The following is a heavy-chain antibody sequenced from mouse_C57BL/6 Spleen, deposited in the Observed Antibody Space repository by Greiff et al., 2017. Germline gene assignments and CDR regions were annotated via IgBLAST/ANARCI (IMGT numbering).Heavy chain of an antibody. J-gene: IGHJ2*01. Sequence: QVPLQQSGAGLVRPGGSVTLSCTASGYTFTDYEMHWGKQTPVHGLEWVGAIDPETGGTAYNQKFKGKAILTADKSSSTAYMELRSLTSEDSAVYYCTRESYYFDYWGQGTTLTVSS. V-gene: IGHV1-15*01. CDR3: TRESYYFDY. CDR1: GYTFTDYE. CDR2: IDPETGGT.